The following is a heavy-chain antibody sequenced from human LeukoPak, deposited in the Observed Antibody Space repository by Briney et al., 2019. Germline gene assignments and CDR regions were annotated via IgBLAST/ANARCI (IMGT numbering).Heavy chain of an antibody. J-gene: IGHJ5*02. Sequence: GGSLRLSCTASGFTFTNAWRTWVRQAPGKGLEWVGRIKSKTDGGTTDYAAPVKGRFTISRDDSKNTLFLQMNSLKAEDTAIYYCTTETYSSSWYGTWFDPWGQGTLVTVSS. D-gene: IGHD6-13*01. CDR1: GFTFTNAW. CDR2: IKSKTDGGTT. V-gene: IGHV3-15*01. CDR3: TTETYSSSWYGTWFDP.